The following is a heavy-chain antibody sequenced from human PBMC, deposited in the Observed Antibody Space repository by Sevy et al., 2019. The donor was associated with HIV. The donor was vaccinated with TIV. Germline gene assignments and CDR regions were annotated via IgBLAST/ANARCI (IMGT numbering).Heavy chain of an antibody. J-gene: IGHJ4*02. CDR2: IYYNGHI. D-gene: IGHD1-26*01. CDR3: AGENAWGRGYS. Sequence: SETLSLTCTVSGGSITSLYWNWIRQPPGKGLEWIANIYYNGHINYNPTLKSRVPLSLATSKNQCSLRLGSATAADTAMYYCAGENAWGRGYSWGQGTLVTVSS. CDR1: GGSITSLY. V-gene: IGHV4-59*08.